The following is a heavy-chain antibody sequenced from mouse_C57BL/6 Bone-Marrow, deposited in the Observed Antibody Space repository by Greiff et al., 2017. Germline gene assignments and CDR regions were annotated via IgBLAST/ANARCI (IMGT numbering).Heavy chain of an antibody. CDR1: GFTFSSYA. CDR3: TREGGSYAMDY. Sequence: EVQGVKSGEGLVKPGGSLKLSCAASGFTFSSYAMSWVRQTPEKRLEWVAYISSGGDYIYYADTVKGRFTISRDNARNTLYLQMSSLKSEDTAMYYCTREGGSYAMDYWGQGTSVTVSS. D-gene: IGHD1-1*02. J-gene: IGHJ4*01. CDR2: ISSGGDYI. V-gene: IGHV5-9-1*02.